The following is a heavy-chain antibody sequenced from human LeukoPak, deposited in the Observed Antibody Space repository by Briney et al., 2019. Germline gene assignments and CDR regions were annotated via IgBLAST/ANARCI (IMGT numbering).Heavy chain of an antibody. D-gene: IGHD3-3*01. CDR3: ARRRFGYYDFWSGPYYFDY. CDR1: GGSFSGYY. CDR2: INHSGST. J-gene: IGHJ4*02. Sequence: PSETLSLTCAVYGGSFSGYYWSWIRQPPGKGLEWIGEINHSGSTNYNPSFKSRVTISVDTSKNQFSLKLSSVTAADTAVYYCARRRFGYYDFWSGPYYFDYWGQGTLVTVSS. V-gene: IGHV4-34*01.